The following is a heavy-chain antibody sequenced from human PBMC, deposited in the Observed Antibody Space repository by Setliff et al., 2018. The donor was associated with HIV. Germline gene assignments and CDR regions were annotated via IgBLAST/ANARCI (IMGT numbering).Heavy chain of an antibody. D-gene: IGHD3-3*01. Sequence: PGGSLRLSCAASGFTFSSYAMTWVRQAPGKGLEWVSVIYSGGSSTYYADSVKGRFTISRDNSKNTLHLQMNSLRAEDTAVYYCAKVGPVKGFWSGYSLGGYFDYWGQGTLVTVSS. J-gene: IGHJ4*02. CDR2: IYSGGSST. V-gene: IGHV3-23*03. CDR3: AKVGPVKGFWSGYSLGGYFDY. CDR1: GFTFSSYA.